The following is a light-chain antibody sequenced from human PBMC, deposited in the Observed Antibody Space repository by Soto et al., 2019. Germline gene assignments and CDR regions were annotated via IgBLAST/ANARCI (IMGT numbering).Light chain of an antibody. CDR1: GATSD. Sequence: QPLLTQPPSVSGAPGQRVTISCIGATSDVHWYQHLPGTAPKLLIYGNNNRPSGVPDRFSGSKSGTSASLAITGLQAEDEADYYCQSFDSSLSALYVFGTGTKLTVL. J-gene: IGLJ1*01. V-gene: IGLV1-40*01. CDR3: QSFDSSLSALYV. CDR2: GNN.